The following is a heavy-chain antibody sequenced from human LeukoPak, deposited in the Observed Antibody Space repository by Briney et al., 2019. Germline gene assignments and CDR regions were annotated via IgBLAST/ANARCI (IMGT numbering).Heavy chain of an antibody. CDR3: ARDLIAAAGPGYYYGMDV. D-gene: IGHD6-13*01. V-gene: IGHV4-59*01. CDR1: GGSISSYY. J-gene: IGHJ6*02. CDR2: IYYSGST. Sequence: SSETLSHTCTVSGGSISSYYWSWIRQPPGKGLEWIGYIYYSGSTNYNPSLKSRVTISVDTSKNQFSLKLSSVTAADTAVYYCARDLIAAAGPGYYYGMDVWGQGTTVTVSS.